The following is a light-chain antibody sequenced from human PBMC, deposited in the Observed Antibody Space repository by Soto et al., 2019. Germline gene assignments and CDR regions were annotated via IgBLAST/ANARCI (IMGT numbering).Light chain of an antibody. CDR1: SSNIGRDY. V-gene: IGLV1-40*01. CDR3: QSYDTSRFGLM. J-gene: IGLJ3*02. Sequence: QSVLTQPPSVSGTPGQRVNISCSGSSSNIGRDYVYWYQQFPGTAPRLLTYGDNSRPSGVPDRFSGSKSGTSASLAITGLQAEDEAEYYCQSYDTSRFGLMFGGGTKLTVL. CDR2: GDN.